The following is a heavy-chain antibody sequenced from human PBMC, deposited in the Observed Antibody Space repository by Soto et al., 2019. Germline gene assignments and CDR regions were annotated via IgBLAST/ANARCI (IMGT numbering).Heavy chain of an antibody. CDR1: GGSISSYY. Sequence: PSETLSLTCTVSGGSISSYYLSWIRQPPGKGLEWIGYIYYSGSTNYNPSLKSRVTISVDTSKNQFSLKLSSVTAADTAVYYCARHLGFLGFVLFDYWGQGTLVTVSS. J-gene: IGHJ4*02. D-gene: IGHD3-10*01. V-gene: IGHV4-59*08. CDR3: ARHLGFLGFVLFDY. CDR2: IYYSGST.